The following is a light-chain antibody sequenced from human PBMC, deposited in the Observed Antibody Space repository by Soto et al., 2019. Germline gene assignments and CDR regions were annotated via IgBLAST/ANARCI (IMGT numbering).Light chain of an antibody. CDR2: SSS. V-gene: IGKV3-20*01. CDR3: QQYRTSPPPWT. J-gene: IGKJ1*01. CDR1: QNVSSY. Sequence: EILSTQSPATLSLSPGERGTLSCRASQNVSSYLAWYQQRPGQAPRLLIYSSSSRASGIPDRFSGSGSGTDFTLTISRLEPEAFAVYYCQQYRTSPPPWTFGQGTKVDIK.